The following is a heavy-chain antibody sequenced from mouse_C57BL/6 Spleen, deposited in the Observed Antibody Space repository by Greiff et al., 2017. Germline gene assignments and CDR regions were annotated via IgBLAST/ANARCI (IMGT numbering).Heavy chain of an antibody. CDR2: IYPSDSET. V-gene: IGHV1-61*01. J-gene: IGHJ3*01. Sequence: QVHVKQPGAELVRPGSSVKLSCKASGYTFTSYWMDWVKQRPGQGLEWIGNIYPSDSETHYNQKFKDKATLTVDKSSSTAYMQLSSLTSEDSAVYYCARHPPFSYWGQGTLVTVSA. CDR1: GYTFTSYW. CDR3: ARHPPFSY.